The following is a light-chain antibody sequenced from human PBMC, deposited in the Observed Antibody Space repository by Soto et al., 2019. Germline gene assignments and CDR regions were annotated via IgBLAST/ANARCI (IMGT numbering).Light chain of an antibody. Sequence: ETVMTQSPATLSLSPGDSATLSCRASQTLNNDYLAWYQKKPGQAPRLLIYDSSSRATGIPDRFSGSGSGTDFTLTISRLEPEDFAVYYCQQDGYSPPFTFGQGTRLDIK. V-gene: IGKV3-20*01. J-gene: IGKJ5*01. CDR2: DSS. CDR1: QTLNNDY. CDR3: QQDGYSPPFT.